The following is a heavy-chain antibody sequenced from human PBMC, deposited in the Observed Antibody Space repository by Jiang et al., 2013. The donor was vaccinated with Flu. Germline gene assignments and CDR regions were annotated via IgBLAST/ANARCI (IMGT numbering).Heavy chain of an antibody. V-gene: IGHV1-46*01. Sequence: LVESGAEVKKPGDSVKVSCKASGFTFTSYYMHWVRQAPGQGLRWMGIIHPSDGGTNYAQEFQGRVTMTSDTSTSTLYMELSSLTSDDTAIYFCAREMGATDYWGQGTLVTVSS. CDR2: IHPSDGGT. CDR3: AREMGATDY. CDR1: GFTFTSYY. D-gene: IGHD1-26*01. J-gene: IGHJ4*02.